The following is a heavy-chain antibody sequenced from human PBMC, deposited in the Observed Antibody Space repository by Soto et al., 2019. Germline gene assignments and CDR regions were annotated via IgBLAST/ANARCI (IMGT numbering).Heavy chain of an antibody. CDR1: GFTFSTYG. V-gene: IGHV3-30*18. Sequence: GGSLRLSCAASGFTFSTYGMHWVRQAPGKGLEWVAAMSYDGTKQYYADSVKGRFTISRDNSRNTLFLQLNSLRDEDTAVYYCAKEYGSTWIDHWGQGTPVTVS. CDR3: AKEYGSTWIDH. J-gene: IGHJ4*02. D-gene: IGHD6-13*01. CDR2: MSYDGTKQ.